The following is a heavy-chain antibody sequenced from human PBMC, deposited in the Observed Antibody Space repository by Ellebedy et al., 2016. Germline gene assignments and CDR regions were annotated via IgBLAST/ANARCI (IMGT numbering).Heavy chain of an antibody. V-gene: IGHV1-3*01. J-gene: IGHJ6*02. Sequence: ASVKVSCKASGYTFTRNAMYWVRQAPGQGLEWMGWLNAANGDTKYSQKFQGRVTITWDTPASTAYMELSSLRAEDTAVYYCARDQGEWLRHNGMDVWGQGTTVTVSS. CDR3: ARDQGEWLRHNGMDV. D-gene: IGHD3-10*01. CDR1: GYTFTRNA. CDR2: LNAANGDT.